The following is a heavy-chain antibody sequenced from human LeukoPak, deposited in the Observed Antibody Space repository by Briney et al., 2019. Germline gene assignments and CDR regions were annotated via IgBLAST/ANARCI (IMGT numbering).Heavy chain of an antibody. CDR2: ISSSSSSYI. CDR3: AREGFSSTYYSN. J-gene: IGHJ4*02. V-gene: IGHV3-21*01. D-gene: IGHD1-26*01. Sequence: GGSLRLSCAASGFTFSSYSMNWVRQAPGKGLEWVSSISSSSSSYIYYADSVKGRFTISRDNAKNSLYLQMNSLRAEDTAVYYCAREGFSSTYYSNWGQGTLVTVSS. CDR1: GFTFSSYS.